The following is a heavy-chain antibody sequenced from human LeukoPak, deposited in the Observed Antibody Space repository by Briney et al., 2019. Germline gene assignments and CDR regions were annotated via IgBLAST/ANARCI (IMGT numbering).Heavy chain of an antibody. D-gene: IGHD3-10*01. CDR3: AKLTSGSYSGY. Sequence: GGSLRLSCAASGFTFSSYAMSWVRQAPGKGLEWVSAISAGADNTYYADSVRGRFTISRDNSRNTLYLQMNSLRAEDTAIYYCAKLTSGSYSGYWGQGTLVTVSS. CDR1: GFTFSSYA. J-gene: IGHJ4*02. CDR2: ISAGADNT. V-gene: IGHV3-23*01.